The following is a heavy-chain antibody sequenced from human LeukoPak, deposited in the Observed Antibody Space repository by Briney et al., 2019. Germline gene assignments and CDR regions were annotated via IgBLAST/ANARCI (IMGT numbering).Heavy chain of an antibody. J-gene: IGHJ6*03. CDR3: AREFRVVVPGAIFYYYYYMDV. V-gene: IGHV3-33*01. CDR2: IWIDGSKN. CDR1: AFTFIIDG. Sequence: PGRSLTLSWAPAAFTFIIDGTRCVCHAPGKGLGWVAVIWIDGSKNYYTHSVKGRFTISRDNSKSTLYLQMNSLRAEDTAVYYCAREFRVVVPGAIFYYYYYMDVWGKGTTVTVSS. D-gene: IGHD2-2*02.